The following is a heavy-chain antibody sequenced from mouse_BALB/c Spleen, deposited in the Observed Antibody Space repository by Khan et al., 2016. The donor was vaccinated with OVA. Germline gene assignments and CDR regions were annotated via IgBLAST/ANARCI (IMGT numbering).Heavy chain of an antibody. V-gene: IGHV9-3-1*01. CDR2: INTFTGEP. CDR1: GYTFTNYG. J-gene: IGHJ4*01. CDR3: ARPPYFSYSLDH. D-gene: IGHD2-12*01. Sequence: QIQLVQSGPEMKKPGETVKISCKASGYTFTNYGMNWVKQSPGKALKWMGWINTFTGEPTYADGFKGRFDFSLATSARTASLQINNLKNEDTATYFCARPPYFSYSLDHWGQGTSVTVSS.